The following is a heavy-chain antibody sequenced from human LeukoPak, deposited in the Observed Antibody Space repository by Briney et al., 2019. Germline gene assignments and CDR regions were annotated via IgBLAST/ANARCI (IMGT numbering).Heavy chain of an antibody. V-gene: IGHV3-23*01. D-gene: IGHD1-14*01. CDR3: AKVSGGGLYYDGMDV. CDR2: ISGSGDNT. J-gene: IGHJ6*02. Sequence: GGSLRLSCAASGFTFSTTAMGWVRQAPGKGLEWLSVISGSGDNTVMSGSVENTYYADSVKGRFTISRDNSKNTLYLQMDSLRVEDTAVYYCAKVSGGGLYYDGMDVWGQGTTVTVSS. CDR1: GFTFSTTA.